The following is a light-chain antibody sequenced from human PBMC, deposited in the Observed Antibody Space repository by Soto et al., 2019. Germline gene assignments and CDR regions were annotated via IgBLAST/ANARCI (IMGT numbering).Light chain of an antibody. J-gene: IGLJ1*01. V-gene: IGLV2-14*03. CDR1: RTDVDGFDY. Sequence: QSALTQPASVSGSPGQSIAISCTGVRTDVDGFDYASWYQQHPGQAPQLIIYDDYNRPSGVSHRFSGSKSGDTASLTISGLQAEDEAYYYCTSYTSSTPFYVFGTGTKVTV. CDR2: DDY. CDR3: TSYTSSTPFYV.